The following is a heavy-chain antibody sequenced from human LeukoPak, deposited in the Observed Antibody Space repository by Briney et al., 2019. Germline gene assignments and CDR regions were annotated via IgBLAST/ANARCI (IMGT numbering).Heavy chain of an antibody. J-gene: IGHJ4*02. Sequence: PGRPLRLSCAAPGFTFSSYAMTWVRQAPGKGLEWVSTISGSGGSTYYADSVKGRLTISRDNSKNTLYLQMNSLRAEDTAVYSCAKDSGTYYKAFDYWGQGTLVTVSS. CDR3: AKDSGTYYKAFDY. D-gene: IGHD1-26*01. CDR1: GFTFSSYA. CDR2: ISGSGGST. V-gene: IGHV3-23*01.